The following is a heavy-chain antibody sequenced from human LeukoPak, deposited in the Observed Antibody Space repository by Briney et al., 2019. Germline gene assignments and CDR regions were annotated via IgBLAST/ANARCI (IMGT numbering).Heavy chain of an antibody. D-gene: IGHD6-13*01. V-gene: IGHV4-39*01. CDR1: GVSITSRSYY. Sequence: SETLSLTCTVSGVSITSRSYYWGWIRQPPGRGLEWIGSIYHLGSVRYNSSLKSRVTISVDTSRNQFSLKLSSVTAADTALYYCASDKGYSNNYFDYWGQGTLVTVSS. CDR3: ASDKGYSNNYFDY. J-gene: IGHJ4*01. CDR2: IYHLGSV.